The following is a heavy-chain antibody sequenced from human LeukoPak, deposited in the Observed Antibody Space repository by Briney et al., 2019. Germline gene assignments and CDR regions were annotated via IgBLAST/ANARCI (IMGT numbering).Heavy chain of an antibody. Sequence: GGSLRLSCAASGFTFSSYAMSWVRQAPGKGLEWVSVIYSGGSTYYADSVKGRFTISRDNSKNTLYLQMNSLRAEDTAVYYCAREGRIAVAGDYWGQGTLVTVSS. CDR2: IYSGGST. CDR1: GFTFSSYA. V-gene: IGHV3-66*01. CDR3: AREGRIAVAGDY. J-gene: IGHJ4*02. D-gene: IGHD6-19*01.